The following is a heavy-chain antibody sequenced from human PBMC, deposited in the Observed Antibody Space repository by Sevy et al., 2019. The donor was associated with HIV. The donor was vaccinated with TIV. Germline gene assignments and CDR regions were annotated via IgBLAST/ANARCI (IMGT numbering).Heavy chain of an antibody. Sequence: SDTLSLNCTVSVYSISSGFYWAWIRQPPGKGLEWIGNTHHAAATSYNPSLQSRVTISVDTSKNQFSLTLTSVTAADTAVYYCARDPLGQTPGPDKDYWGQGTLVTVSS. D-gene: IGHD3-16*01. CDR3: ARDPLGQTPGPDKDY. CDR2: THHAAAT. J-gene: IGHJ4*02. CDR1: VYSISSGFY. V-gene: IGHV4-38-2*02.